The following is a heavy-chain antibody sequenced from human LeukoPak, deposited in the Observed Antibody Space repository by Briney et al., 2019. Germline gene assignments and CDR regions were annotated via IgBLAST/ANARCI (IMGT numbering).Heavy chain of an antibody. CDR3: ARVDDF. Sequence: SQTLSLTCAVSGASISSGAYGWSWIRQPPGKGLEWIGYIYDSGNTYYKSSLKSRVTILIDRTKNLFSLRLSSVTAADTAVYYCARVDDFWGQGTLVTVSS. V-gene: IGHV4-30-2*01. CDR1: GASISSGAYG. J-gene: IGHJ4*02. CDR2: IYDSGNT.